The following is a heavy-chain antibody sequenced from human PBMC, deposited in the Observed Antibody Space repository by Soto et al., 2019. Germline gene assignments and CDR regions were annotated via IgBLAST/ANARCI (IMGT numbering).Heavy chain of an antibody. CDR2: VYYTGSA. CDR3: ARGRGNAAGTSFDL. V-gene: IGHV4-59*01. J-gene: IGHJ4*02. CDR1: GVSINKDY. D-gene: IGHD6-13*01. Sequence: SETLSLTCSLSGVSINKDYWTWIRQPPGKGLEWIAYVYYTGSATYNPSLKSRVTISVDTSKNQISLKVNSVTAADTAVYYCARGRGNAAGTSFDLWGQGILVTVSS.